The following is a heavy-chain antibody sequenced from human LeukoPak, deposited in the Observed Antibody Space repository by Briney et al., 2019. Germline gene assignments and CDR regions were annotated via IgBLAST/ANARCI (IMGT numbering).Heavy chain of an antibody. Sequence: GASVTVSCKASGYTFTGHYMHWVRQAPGQALEWMGWVSPYSGDTNYAQNFEGRVTMTRDTSMSTAFMELSRLTSDDTAVYYCARVRIEAAGRGLEYWGQGTLVTVSS. J-gene: IGHJ4*02. CDR3: ARVRIEAAGRGLEY. D-gene: IGHD6-13*01. CDR1: GYTFTGHY. V-gene: IGHV1-2*02. CDR2: VSPYSGDT.